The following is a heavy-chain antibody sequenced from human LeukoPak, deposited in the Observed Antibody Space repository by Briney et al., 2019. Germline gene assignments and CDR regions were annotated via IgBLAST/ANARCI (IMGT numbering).Heavy chain of an antibody. CDR1: GFTVSSFE. J-gene: IGHJ4*02. CDR2: ISSSGGTM. V-gene: IGHV3-48*03. CDR3: ARDGRYSGGFDN. Sequence: GGSLRLSCEASGFTVSSFEINWVRQAPGKGLEWVSYISSSGGTMDYADSVKGRFTVSRDNGKKLVHLQLNSLRAEDTAVYYCARDGRYSGGFDNWGQGTLVTVSS. D-gene: IGHD1-26*01.